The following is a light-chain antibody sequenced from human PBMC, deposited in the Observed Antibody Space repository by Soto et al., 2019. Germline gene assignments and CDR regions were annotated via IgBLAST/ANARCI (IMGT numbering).Light chain of an antibody. CDR2: GAS. J-gene: IGKJ4*01. Sequence: EIVLTQSPGTLSLSPGERATLSCRASHSVSSSYLAWYQQKPGQAPRLLIYGASSRATGIPDRFSGSGSGTDFTLTIRRLEPEDFAVYYCQQYDSSPLTFGGGTKVEIK. CDR1: HSVSSSY. CDR3: QQYDSSPLT. V-gene: IGKV3-20*01.